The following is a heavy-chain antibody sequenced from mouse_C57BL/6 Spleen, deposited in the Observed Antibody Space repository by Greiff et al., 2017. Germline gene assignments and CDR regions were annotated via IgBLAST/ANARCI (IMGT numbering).Heavy chain of an antibody. CDR2: IDPETGGT. V-gene: IGHV1-15*01. J-gene: IGHJ2*01. CDR3: TRKATSNFYFDY. CDR1: GYTFTDYE. Sequence: VQLQQSGAELVRPGASVTLSCKASGYTFTDYEMHWVKQTPVHGLEWIGAIDPETGGTAYNQKFKGKAILTADKSSSTAYMELRSLTSEDSAVYYCTRKATSNFYFDYWGQGTTLTVSS. D-gene: IGHD4-1*01.